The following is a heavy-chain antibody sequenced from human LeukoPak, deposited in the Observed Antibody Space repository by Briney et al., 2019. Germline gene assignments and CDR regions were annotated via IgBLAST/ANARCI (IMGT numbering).Heavy chain of an antibody. V-gene: IGHV1-2*02. CDR1: GYTFTGYY. Sequence: ASVKVSCKASGYTFTGYYMHWVRQAPGQGLEWMGWINPNTGDTNYAQKFQGRVTMTRDTTISTAYMELSRLKSDDTAVYYYASYPRYSSSPPFDYWGQGTLVSVSS. J-gene: IGHJ4*02. CDR2: INPNTGDT. D-gene: IGHD6-6*01. CDR3: ASYPRYSSSPPFDY.